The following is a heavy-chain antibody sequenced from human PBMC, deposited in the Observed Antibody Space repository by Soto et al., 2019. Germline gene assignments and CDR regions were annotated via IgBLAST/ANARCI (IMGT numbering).Heavy chain of an antibody. Sequence: SETLSLTCTVSGGSISGDYWSWIRQPPGKGLEWIAYIYYSGSTNYSPSLKSRVTISVDTSKNQLSLRLISVTAADTAVYYCARDRGSGGGFDIWGQGTVVTVS. D-gene: IGHD2-15*01. CDR3: ARDRGSGGGFDI. CDR1: GGSISGDY. V-gene: IGHV4-59*01. J-gene: IGHJ3*02. CDR2: IYYSGST.